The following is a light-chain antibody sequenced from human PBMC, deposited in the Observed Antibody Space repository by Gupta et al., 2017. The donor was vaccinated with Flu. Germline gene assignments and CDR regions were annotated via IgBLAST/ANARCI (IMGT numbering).Light chain of an antibody. V-gene: IGKV2-30*01. J-gene: IGKJ1*01. CDR2: NIS. CDR1: QGGVFSDGITY. CDR3: KQGSQWLWT. Sequence: QSPPSMAVTLGEPASISCRTHQGGVFSDGITYLKWLQQRPGQAPRRLIHNISKRDSGVPDRFSGSGXCTXLTLTIXSRQAEDVGVYYCKQGSQWLWTFGXGTKVEIK.